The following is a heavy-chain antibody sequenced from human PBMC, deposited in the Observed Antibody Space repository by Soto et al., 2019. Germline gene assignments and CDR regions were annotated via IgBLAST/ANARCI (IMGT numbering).Heavy chain of an antibody. CDR2: INHSGST. V-gene: IGHV4-34*01. J-gene: IGHJ4*02. D-gene: IGHD3-9*01. Sequence: SSETLSLTCAVYGGSFSGYYWSWIRQPPGKGLEWIGEINHSGSTNYNPSLKSRVTISVDTSKNQFSLKLSSVTAADTAVYYCARRQGRILTGYYKIKPFDYWGQGTLVTSPQ. CDR1: GGSFSGYY. CDR3: ARRQGRILTGYYKIKPFDY.